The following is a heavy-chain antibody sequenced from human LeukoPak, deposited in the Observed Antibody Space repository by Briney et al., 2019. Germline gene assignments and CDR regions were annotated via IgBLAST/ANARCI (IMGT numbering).Heavy chain of an antibody. CDR1: GGSIRSTSYY. D-gene: IGHD5-18*01. CDR3: ASHRAMVGSDY. V-gene: IGHV4-39*07. CDR2: IYYSGST. Sequence: PSETLSLTCTVSGGSIRSTSYYWACIRQPPGKGLEWIGSIYYSGSTYSAPSLKSRVTISVDTSKNQLSLKMNSVTAADTAVYYCASHRAMVGSDYWGQGTLVTVSS. J-gene: IGHJ4*02.